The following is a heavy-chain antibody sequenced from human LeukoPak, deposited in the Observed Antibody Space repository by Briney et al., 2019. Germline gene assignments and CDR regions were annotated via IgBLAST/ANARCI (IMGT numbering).Heavy chain of an antibody. CDR2: IYTSGST. V-gene: IGHV4-61*02. CDR1: GGSISSGSYY. J-gene: IGHJ3*02. CDR3: ARDGYYYDSSAYYYLRDAFDI. Sequence: SQTLSLTCTVSGGSISSGSYYWSWIRQPAGKGLEWIGRIYTSGSTNYNPSLKSRVTISVDTSKNQFSLKLSSVTAADTAVYYCARDGYYYDSSAYYYLRDAFDIWGQGTMVTVSS. D-gene: IGHD3-22*01.